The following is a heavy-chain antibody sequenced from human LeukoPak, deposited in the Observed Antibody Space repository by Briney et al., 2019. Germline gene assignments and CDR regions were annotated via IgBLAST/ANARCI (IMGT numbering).Heavy chain of an antibody. V-gene: IGHV4-34*01. Sequence: SETLSLTCAVYGGSFSGYYWSWIRQPPGKGLEWIGEINHSGSTNYNPSLKSRVTISVDTSKNQFSLKLSSVTAADTAVYYCARQSWSSWVYFDYWGQGTLVTVSS. CDR3: ARQSWSSWVYFDY. CDR1: GGSFSGYY. CDR2: INHSGST. D-gene: IGHD6-13*01. J-gene: IGHJ4*02.